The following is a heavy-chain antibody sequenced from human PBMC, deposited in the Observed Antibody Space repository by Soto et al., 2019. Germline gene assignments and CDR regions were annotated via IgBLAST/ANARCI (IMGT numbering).Heavy chain of an antibody. D-gene: IGHD6-25*01. Sequence: QVQLVESGGGVVQPGRSLRLSCAASGFTFSSYGMHWVRQAPGKGLEWVAVISFDGNNKYYVDSVKGRFTISRDKSKNTLYLQMNSLRAEDTAVYYCAKDRRPNYYYGMDVWGQGTTVTVSS. CDR1: GFTFSSYG. J-gene: IGHJ6*02. CDR3: AKDRRPNYYYGMDV. V-gene: IGHV3-30*18. CDR2: ISFDGNNK.